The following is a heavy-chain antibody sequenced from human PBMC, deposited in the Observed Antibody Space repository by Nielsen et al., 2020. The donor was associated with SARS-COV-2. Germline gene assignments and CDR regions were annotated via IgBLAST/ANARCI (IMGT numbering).Heavy chain of an antibody. CDR2: IKQDGSEE. CDR3: ARDRNYDFWSGYPDY. D-gene: IGHD3-3*01. V-gene: IGHV3-7*03. Sequence: GESLKISCAASGFTFSSYWMSWVRQAPGKGLEWVANIKQDGSEEYYVDSVKGRFTISRDNAKNSLYLQMNSLRAEDTAVYYCARDRNYDFWSGYPDYWGQGTLVTVSS. J-gene: IGHJ4*02. CDR1: GFTFSSYW.